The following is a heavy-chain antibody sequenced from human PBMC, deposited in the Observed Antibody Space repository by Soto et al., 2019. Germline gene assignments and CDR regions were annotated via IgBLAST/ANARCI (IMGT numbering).Heavy chain of an antibody. Sequence: GGSMRLSCAASGFTISNYGMSWVRQAPGKAPEWVSTSSSSGDFTYYADSVRGRFTVSRDNSRDTLSLQMDSLRAEDTALYYCARDLYGSSDYWGQGTQVTVSS. CDR2: SSSSGDFT. J-gene: IGHJ4*02. CDR1: GFTISNYG. D-gene: IGHD6-6*01. CDR3: ARDLYGSSDY. V-gene: IGHV3-23*01.